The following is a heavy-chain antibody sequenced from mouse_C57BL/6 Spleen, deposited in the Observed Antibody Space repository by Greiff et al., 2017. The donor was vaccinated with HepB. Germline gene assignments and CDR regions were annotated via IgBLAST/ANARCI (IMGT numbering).Heavy chain of an antibody. D-gene: IGHD1-1*01. CDR1: GYTFTNYW. J-gene: IGHJ2*01. Sequence: QVQLQQSGAELVRPGTSVKMSCKASGYTFTNYWIGWAKQRPGHGLEWIGDIYPGGGYTNYNEKFKGKATLTADKSSSTAYMQLSSLTSEDSAVYFCARCLYYYGSSLYFDYWGQGTTLTVSS. CDR2: IYPGGGYT. CDR3: ARCLYYYGSSLYFDY. V-gene: IGHV1-63*01.